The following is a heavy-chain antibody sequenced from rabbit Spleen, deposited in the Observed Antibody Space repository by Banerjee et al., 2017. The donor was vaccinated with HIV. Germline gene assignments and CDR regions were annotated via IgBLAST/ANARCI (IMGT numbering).Heavy chain of an antibody. CDR3: ARDTSSSFSSYGMDL. Sequence: EESGGGLVQPGASLTLTCKASGFSFNSGYDMCWVRQAPGKGLEWIACIYAGTSGDTYSATWAKGRFTLSKTSSTTVTLQMTSLTAADTATYFCARDTSSSFSSYGMDLWGPGTLVTV. D-gene: IGHD1-1*01. V-gene: IGHV1S40*01. J-gene: IGHJ6*01. CDR2: IYAGTSGDT. CDR1: GFSFNSGYD.